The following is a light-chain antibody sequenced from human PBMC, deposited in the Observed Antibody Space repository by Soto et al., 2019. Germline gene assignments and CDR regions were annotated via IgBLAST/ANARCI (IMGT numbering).Light chain of an antibody. J-gene: IGKJ2*01. CDR2: AAS. Sequence: DIVMTQSPATLSVSPGERATLSCRASQSVGSDLAWYQQKPGQAPRLLIHAASTRAPGIPARFSGSGSGTELTLTISSLQSEDFAVYYCQQYNNWPSMYTFGQGTKLEIK. CDR1: QSVGSD. CDR3: QQYNNWPSMYT. V-gene: IGKV3-15*01.